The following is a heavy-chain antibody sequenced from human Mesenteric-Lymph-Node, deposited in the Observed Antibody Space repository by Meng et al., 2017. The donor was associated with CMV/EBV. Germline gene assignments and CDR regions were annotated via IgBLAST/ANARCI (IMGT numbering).Heavy chain of an antibody. J-gene: IGHJ6*02. CDR3: ASIVVTAAGIHYYYGMDV. CDR2: VIPMYNIR. D-gene: IGHD6-13*01. CDR1: GGTFSTYG. V-gene: IGHV1-69*10. Sequence: SVKVSCKASGGTFSTYGVNWVRQAPGQGLEWMGVVIPMYNIRNHAQKFQGRVTITADKSTSTTYMELSSLRSEDTAVYYCASIVVTAAGIHYYYGMDVWGQGTTVTVSS.